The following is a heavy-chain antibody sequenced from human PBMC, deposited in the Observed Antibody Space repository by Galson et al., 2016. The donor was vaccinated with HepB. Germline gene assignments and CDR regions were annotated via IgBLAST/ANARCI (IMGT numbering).Heavy chain of an antibody. CDR2: IYYSGTT. V-gene: IGHV4-39*01. CDR1: GDSISSTSFY. CDR3: ARQGTRWQLLSYEAFDI. J-gene: IGHJ3*02. Sequence: TLSLTCTVSGDSISSTSFYWGWIRQPPGKGLEWIGSIYYSGTTQYSPSLTGRIRISVDTSKNQFSLKVNSVTAADTAVYYCARQGTRWQLLSYEAFDIWGQGTMVTVSS. D-gene: IGHD1-26*01.